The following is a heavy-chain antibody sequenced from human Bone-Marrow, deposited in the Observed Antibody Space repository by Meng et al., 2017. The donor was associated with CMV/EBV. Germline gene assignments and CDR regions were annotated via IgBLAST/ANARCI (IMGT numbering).Heavy chain of an antibody. J-gene: IGHJ4*02. D-gene: IGHD3-16*01. V-gene: IGHV1-2*02. CDR1: GYTFTGYY. CDR3: ASFGDSHGY. Sequence: ASVKVSCKASGYTFTGYYMHWVRQAPGQGLEWMGWINPNSGGTNYAQKFQGRVTMTRDTSTSTVYMELSSLRSEDTAVYYCASFGDSHGYWGQGTLVTVSS. CDR2: INPNSGGT.